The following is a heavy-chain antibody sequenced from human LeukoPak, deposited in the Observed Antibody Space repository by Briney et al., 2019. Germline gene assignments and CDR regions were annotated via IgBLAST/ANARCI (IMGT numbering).Heavy chain of an antibody. CDR3: ARKSHRYNELSYYYYGMDV. V-gene: IGHV1-69*13. Sequence: SVKISCTASGGTFSSYAISWVRQAPGHGLEWMGGIIPIFGTANYAQKFQGRVTITADESTSTAYMELSSLRADDPAVYYRARKSHRYNELSYYYYGMDVWGQGTTVTVSS. D-gene: IGHD5-24*01. CDR2: IIPIFGTA. J-gene: IGHJ6*02. CDR1: GGTFSSYA.